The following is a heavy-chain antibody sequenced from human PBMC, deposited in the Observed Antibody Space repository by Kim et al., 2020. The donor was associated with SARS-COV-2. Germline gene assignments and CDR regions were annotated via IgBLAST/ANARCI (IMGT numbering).Heavy chain of an antibody. CDR3: ARDGVAVAGTCFDY. D-gene: IGHD6-19*01. Sequence: PSLKSRVTISVDTSKNQFSLKLSSVTAADTAVYYCARDGVAVAGTCFDYWGQGTLVTVSS. V-gene: IGHV4-30-2*04. J-gene: IGHJ4*02.